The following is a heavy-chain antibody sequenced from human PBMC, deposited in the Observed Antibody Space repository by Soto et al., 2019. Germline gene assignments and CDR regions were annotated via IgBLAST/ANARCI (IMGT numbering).Heavy chain of an antibody. Sequence: ASVKVSCKASGYSFTDYHIRWVRQAPGQGLEWLGRINPKSGGTSTAQKFQGWVTMTTDTSISAASMELTRLTSDDTAIYYCARGDSTDCSNGVCSFFYNHDMDVWGQGTTVTVSS. V-gene: IGHV1-2*04. CDR1: GYSFTDYH. CDR2: INPKSGGT. CDR3: ARGDSTDCSNGVCSFFYNHDMDV. J-gene: IGHJ6*02. D-gene: IGHD2-8*01.